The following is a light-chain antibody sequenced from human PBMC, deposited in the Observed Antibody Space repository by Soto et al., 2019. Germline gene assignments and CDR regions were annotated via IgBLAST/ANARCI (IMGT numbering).Light chain of an antibody. V-gene: IGKV1-12*01. J-gene: IGKJ2*01. CDR2: AAS. Sequence: DIPMTQSPSSVSASVGDRVTITCRASQGINTWLAWYQQKPGKAPSLLIYAASTLQSGVPSRFSGSGSGTDFTLTISSLQPEDFATYYCQQADSFPYTFGQGTNLEIK. CDR3: QQADSFPYT. CDR1: QGINTW.